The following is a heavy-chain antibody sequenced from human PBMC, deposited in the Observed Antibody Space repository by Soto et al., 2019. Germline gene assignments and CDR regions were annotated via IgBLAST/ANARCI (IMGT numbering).Heavy chain of an antibody. Sequence: PGESLKISCQGSGYRFTNYWITWVRQKPGKGLEWMGTIDCSDSNSKNSPSLQGHVTISADRSINTAYLQWSSLKASDTALYYCARLTYRSGWLDFWGQGALVTVS. D-gene: IGHD2-15*01. V-gene: IGHV5-10-1*01. CDR3: ARLTYRSGWLDF. CDR1: GYRFTNYW. CDR2: IDCSDSNS. J-gene: IGHJ4*02.